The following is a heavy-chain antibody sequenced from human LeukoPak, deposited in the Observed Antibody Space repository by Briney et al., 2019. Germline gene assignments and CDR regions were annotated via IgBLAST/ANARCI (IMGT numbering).Heavy chain of an antibody. J-gene: IGHJ3*02. CDR2: INGGNGNT. CDR3: ARGQARKHFYGSGTYYNREDDAFDI. V-gene: IGHV1-3*03. CDR1: GYTFTSYA. D-gene: IGHD3-10*01. Sequence: ASVKVSCKASGYTFTSYAMHWVRQAPGQRLEWMGWINGGNGNTKYSQEFQGRVTITRDTSASTAYMELRSLRSEDMAVYYCARGQARKHFYGSGTYYNREDDAFDIWGQGTTVTVSS.